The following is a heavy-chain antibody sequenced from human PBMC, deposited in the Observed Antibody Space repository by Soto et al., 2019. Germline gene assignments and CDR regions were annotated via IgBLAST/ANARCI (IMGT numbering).Heavy chain of an antibody. Sequence: GGSLRLSCSASGFTVSTNYMSWVRQSPGKGLEWVSVIYTGGSTYYADSVKGRFTISRDNSKNRLFLQMNSLRAEDTAIYYCAKCMGSSWIGVIDNWGQGTLVTVSS. J-gene: IGHJ4*02. CDR2: IYTGGST. D-gene: IGHD6-13*01. CDR1: GFTVSTNY. V-gene: IGHV3-53*01. CDR3: AKCMGSSWIGVIDN.